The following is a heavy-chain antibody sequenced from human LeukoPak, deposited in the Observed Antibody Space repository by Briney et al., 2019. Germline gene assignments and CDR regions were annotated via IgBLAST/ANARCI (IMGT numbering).Heavy chain of an antibody. CDR3: ARAVSSWYHYFDY. V-gene: IGHV4-59*01. Sequence: PLETLSLTCAVSGGSMSSYYWSWIRQPPGKGLEWIGYGHYSRSTNYNPSLKSRVTISVDSSKSQFSLKLSSVTAADTAVYYCARAVSSWYHYFDYWGQGTLVTVSS. J-gene: IGHJ4*02. D-gene: IGHD6-13*01. CDR2: GHYSRST. CDR1: GGSMSSYY.